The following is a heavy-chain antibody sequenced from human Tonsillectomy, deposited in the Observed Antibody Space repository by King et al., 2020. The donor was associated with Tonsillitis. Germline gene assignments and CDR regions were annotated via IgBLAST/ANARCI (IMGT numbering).Heavy chain of an antibody. CDR1: GGSISSYY. D-gene: IGHD1-14*01. CDR2: IYYSWGS. CDR3: AKITAPYWYFDL. V-gene: IGHV4-59*01. J-gene: IGHJ2*01. Sequence: QLQESGPGLVKPSETLSLTCTVSGGSISSYYWSWIRQPPGKGLEWIGFIYYSWGSNYNPSLKRRVTISVDTAKNQFSLKFSSVTAADTAVYYCAKITAPYWYFDLWGRGTLVTVSS.